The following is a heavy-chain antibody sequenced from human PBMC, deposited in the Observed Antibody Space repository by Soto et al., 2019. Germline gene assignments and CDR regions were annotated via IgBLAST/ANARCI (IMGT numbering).Heavy chain of an antibody. Sequence: VQLVESGGGLVKPGESLRLSCAASGFTFTNAWMDWVRQAPGKGLEWVGRIRSKTDGGTPDYAAPVKGRFTISRDDSKNTLYVQMNSLKTEDTAIYYCTTEKGYWGQGTLVTVSS. V-gene: IGHV3-15*07. CDR1: GFTFTNAW. CDR2: IRSKTDGGTP. CDR3: TTEKGY. J-gene: IGHJ4*02.